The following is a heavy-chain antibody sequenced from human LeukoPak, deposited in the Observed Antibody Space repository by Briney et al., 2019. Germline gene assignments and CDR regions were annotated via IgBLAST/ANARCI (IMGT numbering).Heavy chain of an antibody. J-gene: IGHJ5*02. V-gene: IGHV1-2*02. Sequence: ASVKVSCKASGYTLTCYYMHWVRQAPGQGREWMGWINPNSGGTNYAQKFQGRVTMTRDTSISTAYMELSRLRSDDTAVYYCARGPLWFGEFPSNWFDPWGQGTLVTVSS. CDR3: ARGPLWFGEFPSNWFDP. CDR2: INPNSGGT. CDR1: GYTLTCYY. D-gene: IGHD3-10*01.